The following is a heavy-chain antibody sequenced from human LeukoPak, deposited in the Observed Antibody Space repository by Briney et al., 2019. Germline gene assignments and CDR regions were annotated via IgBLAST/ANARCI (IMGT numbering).Heavy chain of an antibody. CDR1: GFTYSDYY. J-gene: IGHJ4*02. D-gene: IGHD6-19*01. CDR3: ARDRETIAVAGTQELDY. Sequence: GGPVTLLCSLSGFTYSDYYMSWIRQAPGKGLAWVAYISSSGSTIYNAATVKGRFTISRDNAKNSLYMQMNSLRAEDTTVYYCARDRETIAVAGTQELDYWGQGTLVTVSS. CDR2: ISSSGSTI. V-gene: IGHV3-11*01.